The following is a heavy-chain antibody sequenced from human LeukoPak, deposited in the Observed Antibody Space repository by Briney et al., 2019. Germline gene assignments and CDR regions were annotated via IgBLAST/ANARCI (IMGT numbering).Heavy chain of an antibody. V-gene: IGHV4-39*01. J-gene: IGHJ4*02. CDR3: ARLMATLWDY. CDR2: IYYSGST. CDR1: GFTFSSYG. D-gene: IGHD5-24*01. Sequence: GSLRLSCAASGFTFSSYGMHWVRQPPGKGLEWIGSIYYSGSTYYNPSLKSRVTISVDTSKNQFSLKLSSVTAADTAVYYCARLMATLWDYWGQGTLVTVSS.